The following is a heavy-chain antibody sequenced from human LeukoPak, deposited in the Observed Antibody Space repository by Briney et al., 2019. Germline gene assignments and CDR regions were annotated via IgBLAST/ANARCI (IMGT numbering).Heavy chain of an antibody. CDR2: IIPIFGTA. V-gene: IGHV1-69*01. Sequence: SVKVSCKASAGTFSSYAISWVRQAPGQGLERMGGIIPIFGTANYAQKCQGRVTITADESTSTAYMELSSLRSEDTAVYYCARDRPGLEYSSSSGYWFDPWGQGTLVTVSS. D-gene: IGHD6-6*01. J-gene: IGHJ5*02. CDR3: ARDRPGLEYSSSSGYWFDP. CDR1: AGTFSSYA.